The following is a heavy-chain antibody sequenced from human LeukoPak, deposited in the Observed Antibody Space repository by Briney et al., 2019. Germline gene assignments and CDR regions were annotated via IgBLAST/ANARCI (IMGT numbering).Heavy chain of an antibody. CDR1: GGSISSYY. J-gene: IGHJ3*02. Sequence: SETLSLTCTVSGGSISSYYWSWIRQPPGKGLEWIGYIYCSGSTNYNPSLKSRVTISVDTSKNQFSLKLSSVTAADTAVYYCARPLIAARQSHDAFDIWGQGTMVTVSS. CDR2: IYCSGST. V-gene: IGHV4-59*01. CDR3: ARPLIAARQSHDAFDI. D-gene: IGHD6-6*01.